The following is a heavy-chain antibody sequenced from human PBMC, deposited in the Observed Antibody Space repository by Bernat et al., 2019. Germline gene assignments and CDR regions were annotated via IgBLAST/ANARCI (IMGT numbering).Heavy chain of an antibody. V-gene: IGHV3-48*01. J-gene: IGHJ4*02. CDR2: ISSSSSTI. Sequence: EVQLLESGGGLVQPGGSLRLSCAASGFTFSSYSMNWVRQAPGKGLEWVSYISSSSSTIYYADSVKGRFTISRDNAKNSLYLQMNSLRAEDTAVYYCARALRWSYFDYWGQGTLVTVSS. CDR3: ARALRWSYFDY. CDR1: GFTFSSYS. D-gene: IGHD5-24*01.